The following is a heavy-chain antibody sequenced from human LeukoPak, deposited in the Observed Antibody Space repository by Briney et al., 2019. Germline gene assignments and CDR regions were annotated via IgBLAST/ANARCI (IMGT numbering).Heavy chain of an antibody. CDR1: GFTFSSYA. J-gene: IGHJ4*02. Sequence: PGGSLRLSCAASGFTFSSYAMSWVRQAPGKGLEWVSAISGSGGSTYYADSVKGRFTISRDNSKNTLYLQMNSLRAEDTAVYYCAKCAERFDDSSGYLTVYYFDYWGQGTLVTVSS. D-gene: IGHD3-22*01. CDR2: ISGSGGST. CDR3: AKCAERFDDSSGYLTVYYFDY. V-gene: IGHV3-23*01.